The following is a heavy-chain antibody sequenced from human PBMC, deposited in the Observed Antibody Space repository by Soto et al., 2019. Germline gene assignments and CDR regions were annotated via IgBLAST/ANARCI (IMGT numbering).Heavy chain of an antibody. V-gene: IGHV4-59*04. D-gene: IGHD2-21*01. CDR2: IYYSGST. CDR3: AASCVGCGGFNYYGMDV. J-gene: IGHJ6*02. CDR1: GGSISSYC. Sequence: SETLPLTCIVSGGSISSYCYYWIRLPPRKGQERIGCIYYSGSTYYNPSLKSRVTISVYTSKNQFSLKLSSVAAADTAVYYCAASCVGCGGFNYYGMDVWGQGTTVTVSS.